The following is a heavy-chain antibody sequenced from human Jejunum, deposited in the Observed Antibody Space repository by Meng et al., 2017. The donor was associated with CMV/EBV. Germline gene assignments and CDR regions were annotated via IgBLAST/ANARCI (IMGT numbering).Heavy chain of an antibody. V-gene: IGHV4-39*07. J-gene: IGHJ4*02. Sequence: VSGGSLTSNSDYWGCIRQSPEKGLEWIGSIFYSGGPYHNPSLESRVTMSVDTSKNQFSLKLSSVTAADTAVYYCAREATANYFDYWGQGMLVTVSS. CDR2: IFYSGGP. CDR1: GGSLTSNSDY. D-gene: IGHD5-18*01. CDR3: AREATANYFDY.